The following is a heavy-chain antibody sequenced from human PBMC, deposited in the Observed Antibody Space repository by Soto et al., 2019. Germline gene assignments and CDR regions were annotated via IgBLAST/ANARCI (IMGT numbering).Heavy chain of an antibody. CDR2: IIPLLDVT. CDR3: ARDSGTVGYEGS. Sequence: QVQLVQSGAEVKKPGSSVKVSCKASGGTFSTYTINWVRQAPGQGLEWMGRIIPLLDVTNNAQRFQGRVTITAEKSTSTVYMELTSLTSQDTAVYYCARDSGTVGYEGSWGQGTLVTVSS. CDR1: GGTFSTYT. J-gene: IGHJ5*02. V-gene: IGHV1-69*08. D-gene: IGHD3-10*01.